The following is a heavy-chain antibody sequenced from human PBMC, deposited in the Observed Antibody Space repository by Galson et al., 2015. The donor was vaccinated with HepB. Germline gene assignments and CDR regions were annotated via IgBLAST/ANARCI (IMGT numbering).Heavy chain of an antibody. D-gene: IGHD3-22*01. CDR1: GFTFSSYS. Sequence: SLRLSCAASGFTFSSYSMNWVRQAPGEGLEWVSYISSSSSTIYYADSVKGRFTISRDNAKNSLYLQMNSLRAEDTAVYYCARDTTQAAYYYDSSGYFFYWYFDLWGRGTLVTVSS. J-gene: IGHJ2*01. V-gene: IGHV3-48*04. CDR3: ARDTTQAAYYYDSSGYFFYWYFDL. CDR2: ISSSSSTI.